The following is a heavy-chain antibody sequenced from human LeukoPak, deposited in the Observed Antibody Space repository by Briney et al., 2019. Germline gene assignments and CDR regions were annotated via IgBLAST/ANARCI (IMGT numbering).Heavy chain of an antibody. J-gene: IGHJ4*02. CDR1: GFTFSTYA. CDR2: ISSNEGTT. Sequence: PGGSLRLSCAASGFTFSTYAMHWVRQAPGKGLEYVSAISSNEGTTYYANSVKGRFTISRDNSKNTLYLQMGSLRAEDMAVYYCARADYDTSGYYADYWGQGTLVTVSS. D-gene: IGHD3-22*01. CDR3: ARADYDTSGYYADY. V-gene: IGHV3-64*01.